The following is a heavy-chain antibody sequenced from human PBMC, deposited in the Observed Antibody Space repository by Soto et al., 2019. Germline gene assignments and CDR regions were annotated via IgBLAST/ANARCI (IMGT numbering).Heavy chain of an antibody. V-gene: IGHV1-58*01. Sequence: SVKVSCKASGFTFTSSAVQWVRQARGQRLEWIGWIVVGSGNTNYAQKFQERVTITRDKSTSTAYMELSSLRSEDTAVYYCARGLDTAMVNDARYFDLWGRGTLVTVSS. CDR1: GFTFTSSA. J-gene: IGHJ2*01. CDR2: IVVGSGNT. D-gene: IGHD5-18*01. CDR3: ARGLDTAMVNDARYFDL.